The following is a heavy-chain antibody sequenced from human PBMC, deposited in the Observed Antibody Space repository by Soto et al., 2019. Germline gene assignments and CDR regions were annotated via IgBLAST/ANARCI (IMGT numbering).Heavy chain of an antibody. CDR3: AKLVDKSLDDY. D-gene: IGHD3-16*01. CDR2: VSYDERNI. Sequence: GGSLRLSCVASGFTFSTSDMHWVRQAPGQVLEWVAVVSYDERNIYYADSVKGRFSVSRDNSKNTLFLHMNSLRAEDTAVYFCAKLVDKSLDDYWGQGALVTVSS. J-gene: IGHJ4*02. V-gene: IGHV3-30*18. CDR1: GFTFSTSD.